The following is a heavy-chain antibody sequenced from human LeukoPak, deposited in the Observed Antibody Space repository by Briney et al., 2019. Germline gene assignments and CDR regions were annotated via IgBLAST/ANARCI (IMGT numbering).Heavy chain of an antibody. CDR1: GYSISSGYY. J-gene: IGHJ6*04. D-gene: IGHD3-10*01. V-gene: IGHV4-38-2*01. Sequence: SETLSLTCAVSGYSISSGYYWGWIRQPPGKGLEWIGSIFHSGSTYYNPSLKSRVNMSVDTSKNQISLKLSSVTAADTAVYYCARASGSYGSGSYYFYGMDVWGKGTTVTVSS. CDR2: IFHSGST. CDR3: ARASGSYGSGSYYFYGMDV.